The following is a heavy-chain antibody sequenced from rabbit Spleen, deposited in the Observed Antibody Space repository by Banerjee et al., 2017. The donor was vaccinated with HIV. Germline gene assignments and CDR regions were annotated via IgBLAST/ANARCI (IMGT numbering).Heavy chain of an antibody. Sequence: QQQLEESGGGLVKPGGTLTLTCKASGIDFSGHFYMCWVRQAPGKGLELIACIYAASGGSAWYANWAKGRFTISKTSSTTVTLQVTSLTAADTATYFCARDLTGVIGWNFGWWGPGTLVTVS. J-gene: IGHJ4*01. CDR3: ARDLTGVIGWNFGW. CDR2: IYAASGGSA. CDR1: GIDFSGHFY. D-gene: IGHD1-1*01. V-gene: IGHV1S45*01.